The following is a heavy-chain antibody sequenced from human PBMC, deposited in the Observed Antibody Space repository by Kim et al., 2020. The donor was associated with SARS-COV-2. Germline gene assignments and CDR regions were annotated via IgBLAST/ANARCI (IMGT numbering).Heavy chain of an antibody. CDR3: AMQYGSGNHHYDY. V-gene: IGHV3-72*01. D-gene: IGHD3-10*01. CDR2: SRNKANSYTT. Sequence: GGSLRLSCAASGITFSDHYMDWVRQAPGKGLEWVGRSRNKANSYTTEYAASVKGRFTISRDDSGNSVYLQMNSLKTEDTAEYYCAMQYGSGNHHYDYWG. CDR1: GITFSDHY. J-gene: IGHJ4*01.